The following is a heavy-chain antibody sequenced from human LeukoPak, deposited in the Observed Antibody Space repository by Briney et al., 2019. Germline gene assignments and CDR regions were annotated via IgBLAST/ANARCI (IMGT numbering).Heavy chain of an antibody. V-gene: IGHV3-66*01. CDR3: ARDLATRQRTGLYDS. D-gene: IGHD3-16*02. J-gene: IGHJ4*02. CDR2: IYVDGST. Sequence: GGSLRLFCAASGISVSSNYMSWVRQAPGKGLQWVSVIYVDGSTYYADSVKGRITISRDNSRNTLYLQMNSLRAEDTAVYYCARDLATRQRTGLYDSWGQGALVTVSS. CDR1: GISVSSNY.